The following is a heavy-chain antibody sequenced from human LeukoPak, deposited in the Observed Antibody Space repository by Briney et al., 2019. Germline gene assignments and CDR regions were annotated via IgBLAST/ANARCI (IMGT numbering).Heavy chain of an antibody. V-gene: IGHV4-34*01. CDR1: GGSFSGYY. D-gene: IGHD2-15*01. Sequence: SETLSLTCAVYGGSFSGYYWSWIRQPPGKGLEWIGEINHSGSTNYNPSLKSRVTISVDTSKNQFSLKLSSVTAADTAVYYCSLGYCSGGGCFPSWFDPWGQGTLVTVSS. J-gene: IGHJ5*02. CDR3: SLGYCSGGGCFPSWFDP. CDR2: INHSGST.